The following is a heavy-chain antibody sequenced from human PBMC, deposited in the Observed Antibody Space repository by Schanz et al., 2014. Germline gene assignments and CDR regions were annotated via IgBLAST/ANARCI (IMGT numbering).Heavy chain of an antibody. Sequence: QVLLVQSGAEVKQPGASVKVSCKASGYTFTSFAMNWVRQAPGQGLEWMGWINPNSGGTNYAQKFQGRVTMTTDTSTSTVYMELRSLTSDDSAVYYCARDRDQWDGNYLDYWGQGTLVTVSS. CDR3: ARDRDQWDGNYLDY. V-gene: IGHV1-2*02. D-gene: IGHD1-26*01. CDR2: INPNSGGT. CDR1: GYTFTSFA. J-gene: IGHJ4*02.